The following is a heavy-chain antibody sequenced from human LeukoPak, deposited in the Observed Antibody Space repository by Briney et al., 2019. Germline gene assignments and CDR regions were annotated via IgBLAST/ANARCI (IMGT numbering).Heavy chain of an antibody. V-gene: IGHV4-59*08. CDR1: GGSISSYY. CDR2: IYYSGST. Sequence: KTSETLSLTCTVSGGSISSYYWSWIRQPPGKGLEWIGYIYYSGSTNYNPSLKSRVTISVDTSKNQFSLKLSSVTAADTAVYYCARVRVRGDHFDYWGQGTLVTVSS. CDR3: ARVRVRGDHFDY. J-gene: IGHJ4*02. D-gene: IGHD3-10*01.